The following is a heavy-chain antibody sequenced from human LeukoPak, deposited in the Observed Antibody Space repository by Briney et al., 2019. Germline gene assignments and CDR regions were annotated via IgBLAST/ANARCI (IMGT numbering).Heavy chain of an antibody. V-gene: IGHV1-2*02. CDR1: GYTFTGYY. J-gene: IGHJ3*02. CDR3: ARDRGGWGPYSTFDI. D-gene: IGHD6-19*01. Sequence: ASVKVSCKASGYTFTGYYMHWVRQAPGQGLEWMGWINPNSGGTNYAQKFQGRVTMTTDTSTSTAYMELRSLRSDDTAVYYCARDRGGWGPYSTFDIWGQGTMVTVSS. CDR2: INPNSGGT.